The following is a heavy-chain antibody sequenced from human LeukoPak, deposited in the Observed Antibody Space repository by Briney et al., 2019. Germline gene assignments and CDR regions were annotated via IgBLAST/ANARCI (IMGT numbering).Heavy chain of an antibody. D-gene: IGHD3-3*01. CDR3: ARGPTDYDFWSGYYTYFDY. Sequence: ASVKVSCKASGYTFTSYAMNWVRQAPGQGLEWMGWINTNTGNPTYAQGFTGRFVFSLDTSVSTAYLQISSLKAEDTAVYYCARGPTDYDFWSGYYTYFDYWGQGTLVTVSS. CDR1: GYTFTSYA. J-gene: IGHJ4*02. V-gene: IGHV7-4-1*02. CDR2: INTNTGNP.